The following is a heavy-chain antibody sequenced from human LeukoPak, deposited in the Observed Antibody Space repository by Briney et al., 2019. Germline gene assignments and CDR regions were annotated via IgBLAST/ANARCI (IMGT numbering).Heavy chain of an antibody. CDR3: ATAFRYYYGSGTSKFDP. CDR1: GYTLTELS. D-gene: IGHD3-10*01. Sequence: GASVKVSCKVSGYTLTELSMHWVRQAPGKGLGCMGGFDPEDGETIYAQKFQGRVTMTEDTSTDTAYMELSSLRSEDTAVYYCATAFRYYYGSGTSKFDPWGQGTLVTVSS. V-gene: IGHV1-24*01. CDR2: FDPEDGET. J-gene: IGHJ5*02.